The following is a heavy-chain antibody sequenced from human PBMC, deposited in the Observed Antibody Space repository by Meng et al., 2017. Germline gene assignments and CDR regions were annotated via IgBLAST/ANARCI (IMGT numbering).Heavy chain of an antibody. Sequence: QVERVQPGSGVRKLGSSVKVSCKASGGTFSSYAISWVRQAPGQGLEWMGGIIPIFGTANYAQKFQGRVTITADESTSTAYMELSSLRSEDTAVYYCAREIAAAYCGGDCYLWGQGTLVTVSS. V-gene: IGHV1-69*01. CDR2: IIPIFGTA. J-gene: IGHJ5*02. CDR1: GGTFSSYA. D-gene: IGHD2-21*02. CDR3: AREIAAAYCGGDCYL.